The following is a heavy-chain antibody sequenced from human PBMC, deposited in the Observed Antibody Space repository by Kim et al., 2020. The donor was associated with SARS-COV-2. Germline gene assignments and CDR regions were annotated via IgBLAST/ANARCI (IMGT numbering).Heavy chain of an antibody. V-gene: IGHV4-34*01. D-gene: IGHD2-15*01. CDR2: T. Sequence: TNYHPSLQRRVTMSVDTSKNQFSLKLVSGTAADTAVYYCARGFGVVVALDYWGQGALVTVSS. J-gene: IGHJ4*02. CDR3: ARGFGVVVALDY.